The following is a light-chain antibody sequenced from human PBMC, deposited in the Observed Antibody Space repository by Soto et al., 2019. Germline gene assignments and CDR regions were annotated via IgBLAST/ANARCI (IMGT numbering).Light chain of an antibody. Sequence: QSVLTQPASVSGSPGQSITISCTGTSSDVGGYNYVSWYQQHPGKAPKLMIYDVSNRPSGVSNSFSGSKSGNTASLTITGLQAEDEADYYCSSYTSSSTGYVFGTGTKVTVL. CDR3: SSYTSSSTGYV. CDR1: SSDVGGYNY. CDR2: DVS. J-gene: IGLJ1*01. V-gene: IGLV2-14*01.